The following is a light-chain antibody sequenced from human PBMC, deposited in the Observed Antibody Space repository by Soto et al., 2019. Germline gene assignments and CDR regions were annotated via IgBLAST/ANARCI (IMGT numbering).Light chain of an antibody. CDR1: SSDVGGYNY. Sequence: QSVLTQPPSASGSPGQSVTISCTGTSSDVGGYNYVSWYQQHPGKAPKLMIYEVSKRPSGVPDRFSGSKSGNTASLTVSGLQAEDEADYYCSSYAGIYVFGTGTKLAGL. J-gene: IGLJ1*01. V-gene: IGLV2-8*01. CDR2: EVS. CDR3: SSYAGIYV.